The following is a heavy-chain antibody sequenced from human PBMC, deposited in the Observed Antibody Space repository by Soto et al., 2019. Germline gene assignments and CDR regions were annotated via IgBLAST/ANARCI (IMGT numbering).Heavy chain of an antibody. CDR2: IKSKTDGGTT. J-gene: IGHJ6*02. CDR3: TPSQRPPHYGMDV. Sequence: EVQLVESGGGLVKPGGSLRLSCAASGFTFSNAWMNWVRQDPGKGLEWVGRIKSKTDGGTTDYAAPVKGRFTILTDDSNNTLYLQMNSLKTADTAVYYCTPSQRPPHYGMDVWGQGTTVTVSS. CDR1: GFTFSNAW. V-gene: IGHV3-15*07.